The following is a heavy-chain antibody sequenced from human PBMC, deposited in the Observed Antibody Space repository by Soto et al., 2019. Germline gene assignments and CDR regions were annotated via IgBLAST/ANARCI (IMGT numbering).Heavy chain of an antibody. J-gene: IGHJ4*02. CDR1: GYTFTSYG. CDR3: ARYGLLRFLEWREY. D-gene: IGHD3-3*01. V-gene: IGHV1-18*04. CDR2: ISAYNGNT. Sequence: ASVKVSCKASGYTFTSYGISWVRQAPGQGLEWMGWISAYNGNTNYAQKLQGRVTMTTDTSTSTAYMDLRSLRSDDTAVYYCARYGLLRFLEWREYWGQGSLGTVSS.